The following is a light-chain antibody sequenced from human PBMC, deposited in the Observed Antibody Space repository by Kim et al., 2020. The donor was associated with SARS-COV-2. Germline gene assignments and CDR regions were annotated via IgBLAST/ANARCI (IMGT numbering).Light chain of an antibody. Sequence: SSELTQDPAVSVALGQTVNITCRGDRLRSFYATWYQQKAGQAPVFVISAKNSRPSGIPDRFSGSTSGNIASLTITGAQAEDEADYYCHSRDSSGNRVFGGGTQLTVL. V-gene: IGLV3-19*01. CDR1: RLRSFY. J-gene: IGLJ3*02. CDR2: AKN. CDR3: HSRDSSGNRV.